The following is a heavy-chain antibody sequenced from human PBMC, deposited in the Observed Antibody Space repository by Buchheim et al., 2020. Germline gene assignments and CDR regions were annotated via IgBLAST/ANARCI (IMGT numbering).Heavy chain of an antibody. CDR2: IYSGGST. J-gene: IGHJ4*02. CDR1: GFTVSSNY. CDR3: ARSIAVAADYFDY. V-gene: IGHV3-66*02. D-gene: IGHD6-19*01. Sequence: EVQLVESGGGLVQPGGSLRLSCAASGFTVSSNYMSWVRQAPGKGLEWVSVIYSGGSTYYADSVKGRFTISRDNSKNKLYLQMNSLRAEDTAVYYCARSIAVAADYFDYWGQGTL.